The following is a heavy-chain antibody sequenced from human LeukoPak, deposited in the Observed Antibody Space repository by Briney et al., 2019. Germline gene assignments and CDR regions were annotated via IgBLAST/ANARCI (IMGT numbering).Heavy chain of an antibody. V-gene: IGHV1-2*02. CDR1: GYTFTGYY. CDR2: INPNSGGT. D-gene: IGHD3-9*01. J-gene: IGHJ3*02. Sequence: GASVKVSCKASGYTFTGYYMHWVRQAPGQGLEWMGWINPNSGGTNYAQKFQGRVTMTRDTSISTAYMELSRLRSDDTAVYYCARDAPYYDILTGYYKVDDAFDIWGQGTMVTVSS. CDR3: ARDAPYYDILTGYYKVDDAFDI.